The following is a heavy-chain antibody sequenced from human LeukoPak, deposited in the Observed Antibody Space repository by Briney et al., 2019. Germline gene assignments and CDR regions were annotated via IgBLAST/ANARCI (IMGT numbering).Heavy chain of an antibody. D-gene: IGHD3-10*01. CDR2: VSSDGSKK. J-gene: IGHJ4*02. CDR3: ARDGIAFGSGSYLDY. Sequence: PGRSLRLSCAASGFTFSSYPMHWVRQFPGKGLEWVAVVSSDGSKKNYADSVKGRFTISRDNPKDTLYLEMNSLRAEDTAIYYCARDGIAFGSGSYLDYWGQGILVTVSS. CDR1: GFTFSSYP. V-gene: IGHV3-30*01.